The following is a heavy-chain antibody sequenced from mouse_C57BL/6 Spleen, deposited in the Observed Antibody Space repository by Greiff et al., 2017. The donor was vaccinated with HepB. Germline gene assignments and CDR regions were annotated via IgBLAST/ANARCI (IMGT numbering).Heavy chain of an antibody. V-gene: IGHV5-4*01. CDR1: GFTFSSYA. CDR2: ISDGGSYT. Sequence: EVQRVESGGGLVKPGGSLKLSCAASGFTFSSYAMSWVRQTPEKRLEWVATISDGGSYTYYPDNVKGRFTISSDNAKNNLYLQMSHLKSEDTAMYYCAREGLGRGRYFDYWGQGTTLTVSS. CDR3: AREGLGRGRYFDY. D-gene: IGHD4-1*01. J-gene: IGHJ2*01.